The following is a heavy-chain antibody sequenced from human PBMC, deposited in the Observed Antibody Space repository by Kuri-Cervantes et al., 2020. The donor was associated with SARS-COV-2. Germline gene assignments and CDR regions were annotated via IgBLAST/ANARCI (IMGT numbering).Heavy chain of an antibody. CDR2: ISYDGSNL. D-gene: IGHD6-6*01. CDR3: ARARPSISVRRYYFYYYMDV. Sequence: GESLKISCAASGFTFGNYAMHWVRQAPGKGLEWVAIISYDGSNLYKDSVKGRFTISRDNSKNTLYLQMNNLRAEDTAVYYCARARPSISVRRYYFYYYMDVWGKGTTVTVSS. V-gene: IGHV3-30*04. CDR1: GFTFGNYA. J-gene: IGHJ6*03.